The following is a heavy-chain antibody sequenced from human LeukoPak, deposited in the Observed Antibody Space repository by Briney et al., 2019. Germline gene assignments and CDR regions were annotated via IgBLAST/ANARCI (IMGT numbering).Heavy chain of an antibody. V-gene: IGHV1-69*06. CDR1: GGTFSSYA. CDR3: ASALEWELLPYYMDV. CDR2: IIPIFGTA. D-gene: IGHD1-26*01. Sequence: SVKVSCKASGGTFSSYAISWVRQAPGQRLEWMGRIIPIFGTANYAQKFHGRVTITADKSTSTAYMELSSLRSEDTAVYYCASALEWELLPYYMDVWGKGTTVTVSS. J-gene: IGHJ6*03.